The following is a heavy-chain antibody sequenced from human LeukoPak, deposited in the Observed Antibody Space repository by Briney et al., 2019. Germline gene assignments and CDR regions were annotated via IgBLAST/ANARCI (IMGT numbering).Heavy chain of an antibody. CDR3: ASHSFFEWLLFDY. J-gene: IGHJ4*02. CDR1: GFTFSSYS. D-gene: IGHD3-3*02. V-gene: IGHV3-48*01. Sequence: PGVSLRLSCAASGFTFSSYSMNCVRQAPGKGLEWVSYISSSSSTIYYADSVKGRFTISRDNAKNSLYLQMNSLRAEDTAVYYCASHSFFEWLLFDYWGQGTLVTVSS. CDR2: ISSSSSTI.